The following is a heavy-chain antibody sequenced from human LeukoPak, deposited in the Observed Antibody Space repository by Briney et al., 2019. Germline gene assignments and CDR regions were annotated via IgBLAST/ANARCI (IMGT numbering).Heavy chain of an antibody. CDR2: ISYDGSNK. J-gene: IGHJ4*02. CDR1: GFTFSSYA. D-gene: IGHD3-9*01. V-gene: IGHV3-30-3*01. Sequence: GGSLRLSCAASGFTFSSYAMHWVRQAPGKGLEWVAVISYDGSNKYYADSVKGRFTISRDNSKNTLYLQMNSLRAEDTAVYYCARDRAAVPYYYFDYGGQGPLVTVSS. CDR3: ARDRAAVPYYYFDY.